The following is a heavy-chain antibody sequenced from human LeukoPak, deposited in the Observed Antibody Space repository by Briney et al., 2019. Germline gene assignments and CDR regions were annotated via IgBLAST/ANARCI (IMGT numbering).Heavy chain of an antibody. Sequence: SETLSLTCTASGSTISNYAWTWVRQPPGKGLEWIGYIYYSGSTNYNPSLKSRVTISVDTSKNKFSMKLSSLMAAERAMYYGARRGYDSSGTDKRHFDFWGQGTLVTVSS. CDR1: GSTISNYA. CDR2: IYYSGST. V-gene: IGHV4-59*08. CDR3: ARRGYDSSGTDKRHFDF. D-gene: IGHD3-22*01. J-gene: IGHJ4*02.